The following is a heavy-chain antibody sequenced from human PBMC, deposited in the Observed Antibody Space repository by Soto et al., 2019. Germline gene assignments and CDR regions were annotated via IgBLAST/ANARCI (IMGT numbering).Heavy chain of an antibody. V-gene: IGHV4-59*01. CDR2: IYYSGST. D-gene: IGHD3-22*01. Sequence: SEPLSLTCTVSGGSIGSYYWSWIRQPPWKGLEWIGYIYYSGSTNYNPSLKSRVTISVDTSKNQFSLKLSSVTAADTAVYYCARSVIFTDYYCYYYMDVWGKGTTVTVSS. J-gene: IGHJ6*03. CDR1: GGSIGSYY. CDR3: ARSVIFTDYYCYYYMDV.